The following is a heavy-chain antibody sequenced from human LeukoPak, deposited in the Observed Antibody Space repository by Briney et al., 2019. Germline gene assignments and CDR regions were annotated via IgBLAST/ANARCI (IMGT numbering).Heavy chain of an antibody. CDR2: IYYSGST. J-gene: IGHJ4*02. Sequence: PSETLSLTCTVSGGSISSYYWSWIRQPPGKGLEWIGYIYYSGSTYYNPSLKSRVTISVDTSKNQFSLKLSSVTAADTAVYYCARQYDSSGCDYWGQGTLVTVSS. V-gene: IGHV4-30-4*01. D-gene: IGHD3-22*01. CDR3: ARQYDSSGCDY. CDR1: GGSISSYY.